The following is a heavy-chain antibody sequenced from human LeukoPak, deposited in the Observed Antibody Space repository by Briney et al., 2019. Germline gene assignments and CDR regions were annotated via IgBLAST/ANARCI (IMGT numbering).Heavy chain of an antibody. J-gene: IGHJ2*01. CDR2: IYQSGST. CDR3: ARNSSGWSFDL. D-gene: IGHD6-19*01. CDR1: GGSISGSSHY. V-gene: IGHV4-39*01. Sequence: PSETLSLTCTVSGGSISGSSHYWGWIRQPPGKGLEWLGSIYQSGSTHYNFYLRSRVTISVDTSKNQFSLKLSSVTAADTSVYYCARNSSGWSFDLWGRGTLVTVS.